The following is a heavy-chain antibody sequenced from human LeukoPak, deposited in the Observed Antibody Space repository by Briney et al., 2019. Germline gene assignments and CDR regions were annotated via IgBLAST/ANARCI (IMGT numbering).Heavy chain of an antibody. D-gene: IGHD3-10*01. V-gene: IGHV4-59*01. CDR1: GGSISSYY. J-gene: IGHJ5*02. Sequence: PSETLSLTCTVSGGSISSYYWSWIRQPPGKGLEWIGYIHYSGSTNNPSLKSRVTISVETSKNQFSLKLKSVTAADTAVYYCARGGYYGSGNDFRFDPWGQGTLVTVSS. CDR2: IHYSGST. CDR3: ARGGYYGSGNDFRFDP.